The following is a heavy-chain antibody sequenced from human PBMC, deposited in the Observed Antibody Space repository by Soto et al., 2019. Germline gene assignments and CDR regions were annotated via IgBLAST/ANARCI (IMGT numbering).Heavy chain of an antibody. V-gene: IGHV2-5*02. CDR2: IYWDDDK. CDR3: AHRVLRTVFGLVTTTAIFFDF. CDR1: GFSLTTSGVG. D-gene: IGHD3-3*01. Sequence: QITLNESGPTVVRPTETLTLTCSFSGFSLTTSGVGVGWIRQSPGKAPERLALIYWDDDKRYSASLKSRLTITKDTSKNQVVLTGSDLDPTDTATYYCAHRVLRTVFGLVTTTAIFFDFWGPGTPVAVSS. J-gene: IGHJ4*02.